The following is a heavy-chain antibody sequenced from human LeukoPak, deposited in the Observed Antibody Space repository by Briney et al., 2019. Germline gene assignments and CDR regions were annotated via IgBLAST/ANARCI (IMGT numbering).Heavy chain of an antibody. J-gene: IGHJ3*02. CDR2: IRYDGSNK. CDR3: ARVGTGTDDAFDI. D-gene: IGHD1-1*01. CDR1: GFTFSSYG. V-gene: IGHV3-30*02. Sequence: GGSLRLSCAASGFTFSSYGMHWVRQAPGKGLEWVAFIRYDGSNKYYADSVKGRFTISRDNSKNTLYLQMNSLRAEDTAVYYCARVGTGTDDAFDIWGQGTMVTVSS.